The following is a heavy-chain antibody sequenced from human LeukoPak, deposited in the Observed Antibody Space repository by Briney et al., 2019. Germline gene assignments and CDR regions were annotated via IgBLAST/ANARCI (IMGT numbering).Heavy chain of an antibody. Sequence: GGSLRLSCAVSGFTFSGHWMFWVRQAPGKGLVWVSSTNSDGSSTGYTDSVKGRFTVSRDNAKNTLYLQMNSLRAEDTAVYYCARARWYSSDYWGQGTLATVSS. J-gene: IGHJ4*02. CDR2: TNSDGSST. D-gene: IGHD5-24*01. V-gene: IGHV3-74*01. CDR3: ARARWYSSDY. CDR1: GFTFSGHW.